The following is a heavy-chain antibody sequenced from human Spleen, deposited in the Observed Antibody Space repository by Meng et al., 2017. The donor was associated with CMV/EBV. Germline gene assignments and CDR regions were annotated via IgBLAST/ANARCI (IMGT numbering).Heavy chain of an antibody. J-gene: IGHJ5*02. V-gene: IGHV4-59*12. CDR3: ARDPLTGISS. Sequence: SETLSLTCTVSGGSINNYYWSWIRQPPGKGLEWIGYVYHTGSTNYNPSLKSRVTISVDTSKNQFSLKLSSVTAADTAVYYCARDPLTGISSWGQGTLVTVSS. D-gene: IGHD7-27*01. CDR1: GGSINNYY. CDR2: VYHTGST.